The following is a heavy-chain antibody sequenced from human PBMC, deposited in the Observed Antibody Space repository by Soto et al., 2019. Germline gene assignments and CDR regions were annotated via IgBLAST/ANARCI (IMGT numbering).Heavy chain of an antibody. J-gene: IGHJ3*02. CDR2: IYPGDSKT. V-gene: IGHV5-51*01. Sequence: PGESLKISCKGSGFSFTTYWIAWVRQMPGKGLEWMGIIYPGDSKTTYSPSFQGQVTISADKSISTAYLQWSSLKASDTAMYYCARLAVAGKTYDAFDIWGQGTMVTVSS. D-gene: IGHD6-19*01. CDR1: GFSFTTYW. CDR3: ARLAVAGKTYDAFDI.